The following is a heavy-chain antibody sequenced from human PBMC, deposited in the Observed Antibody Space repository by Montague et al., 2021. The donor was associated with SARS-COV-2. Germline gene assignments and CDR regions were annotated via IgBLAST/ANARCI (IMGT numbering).Heavy chain of an antibody. CDR1: GFTFNTYA. Sequence: SLRLSCAASGFTFNTYAMTWVRQAPGKELEWVSAIGGSGAGTYYADSVKGRFTISRDNSKNTLFLQMNSLRAEGTALYYCAKSLDTSGYSFERGADYWGQGTLVTVSS. CDR3: AKSLDTSGYSFERGADY. J-gene: IGHJ4*02. V-gene: IGHV3-23*01. D-gene: IGHD5-12*01. CDR2: IGGSGAGT.